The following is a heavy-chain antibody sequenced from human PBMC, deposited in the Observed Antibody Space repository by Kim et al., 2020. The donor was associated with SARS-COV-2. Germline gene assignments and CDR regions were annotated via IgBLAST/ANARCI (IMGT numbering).Heavy chain of an antibody. D-gene: IGHD2-15*01. J-gene: IGHJ6*03. CDR3: ARTSGPNFYYYYYMDL. CDR1: GFTFGDYA. CDR2: IRIKTNGGTA. V-gene: IGHV3-49*04. Sequence: GGSLRLSCTASGFTFGDYAVSWVRQAPGKGLEWVGFIRIKTNGGTAAYAATVKGRFTISRDDSKSIAYLQMNSLKTEDTAVYYCARTSGPNFYYYYYMDLWGQGTTVPVSS.